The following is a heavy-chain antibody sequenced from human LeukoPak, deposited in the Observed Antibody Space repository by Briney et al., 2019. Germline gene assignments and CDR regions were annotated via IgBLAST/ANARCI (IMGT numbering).Heavy chain of an antibody. Sequence: GASVKVSCKAPGGTFSSYAISWVRQAPGQGLEWMGRIIPILGIANYAQKFQGRVTITADKSTSTAYMELSSLRSEDTAVYYCASSYTAMVRGNTFDIWGQGTMVTVSS. CDR1: GGTFSSYA. D-gene: IGHD5-18*01. J-gene: IGHJ3*02. CDR2: IIPILGIA. V-gene: IGHV1-69*04. CDR3: ASSYTAMVRGNTFDI.